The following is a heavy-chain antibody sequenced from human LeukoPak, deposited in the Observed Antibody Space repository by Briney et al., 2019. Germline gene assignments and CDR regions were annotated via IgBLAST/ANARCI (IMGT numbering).Heavy chain of an antibody. V-gene: IGHV4-34*01. CDR2: INHSGST. Sequence: SETLSLTCAVYGGSFSGYYWSWIRQPPGKGLEWIGEINHSGSTNYNPSLKSRVPISVDTSKNQFSLKLSSVTAADTAVYYCARVPRIAVAGYYFDYWGQGTLVTVSS. J-gene: IGHJ4*02. D-gene: IGHD6-19*01. CDR3: ARVPRIAVAGYYFDY. CDR1: GGSFSGYY.